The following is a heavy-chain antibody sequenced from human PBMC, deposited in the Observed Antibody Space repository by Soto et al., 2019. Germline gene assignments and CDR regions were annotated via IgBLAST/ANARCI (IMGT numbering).Heavy chain of an antibody. CDR3: VRVRGGGTYHFDY. J-gene: IGHJ4*02. CDR1: GFTFSDHY. CDR2: TRNKANSYTT. D-gene: IGHD3-10*01. V-gene: IGHV3-72*01. Sequence: GGSLRLSRAASGFTFSDHYMDWVRQAPGKGLEWVGRTRNKANSYTTEYAASVKGRFTISRDDSKNSLYLQMNSLKTDDTAVYYCVRVRGGGTYHFDYWGQGTLVTVSS.